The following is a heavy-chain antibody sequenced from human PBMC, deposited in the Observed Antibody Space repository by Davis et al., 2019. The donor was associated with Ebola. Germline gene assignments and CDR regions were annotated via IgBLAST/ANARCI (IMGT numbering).Heavy chain of an antibody. CDR1: GFTFSSYA. CDR2: ISSSGSTI. J-gene: IGHJ6*02. Sequence: GESLKIPCAASGFTFSSYAMHWIRQAPGKGLEWVSYISSSGSTIYYADSVKGRFTISRDNAKNSLYLQMNSLRAEDTAVYYCARDSLWYYGMDVWGQGTTVTVSS. V-gene: IGHV3-48*04. CDR3: ARDSLWYYGMDV.